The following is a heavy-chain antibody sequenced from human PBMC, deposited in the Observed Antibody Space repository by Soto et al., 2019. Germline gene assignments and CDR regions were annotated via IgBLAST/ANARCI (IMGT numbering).Heavy chain of an antibody. CDR2: ISFDGSNK. Sequence: QVQLVESGGGVVQPGRSLRLSCAASGFTFSSYAMHWVRQAPGKGLEWVAVISFDGSNKYYADSVKDRFTVSRDNFKNTRYVRMNSLRAEDTAVYYWGRDRRFGNGYNLGFDYWGQGTLVTVSS. D-gene: IGHD5-12*01. J-gene: IGHJ4*02. CDR3: GRDRRFGNGYNLGFDY. CDR1: GFTFSSYA. V-gene: IGHV3-30-3*01.